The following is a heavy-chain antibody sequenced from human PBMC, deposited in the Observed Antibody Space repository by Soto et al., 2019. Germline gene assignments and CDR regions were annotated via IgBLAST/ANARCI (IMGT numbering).Heavy chain of an antibody. V-gene: IGHV1-18*01. CDR1: GYTFTSYG. CDR2: TSAYNANT. D-gene: IGHD3-10*01. Sequence: GASVKVSCKASGYTFTSYGISWVRQAPGQGLEWMGWTSAYNANTNYAQKLQGRVTMTTDTSTSTAYMELRSLTSDDTAVYYCARSSMVRDLLFYYWGQGTLVTVSS. J-gene: IGHJ4*02. CDR3: ARSSMVRDLLFYY.